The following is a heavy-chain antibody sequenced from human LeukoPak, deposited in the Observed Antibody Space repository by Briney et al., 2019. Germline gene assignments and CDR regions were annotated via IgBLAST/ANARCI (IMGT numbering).Heavy chain of an antibody. V-gene: IGHV3-30*03. J-gene: IGHJ4*02. CDR3: ARDNFWEQYYFDY. CDR1: GFTFSSYG. CDR2: ISYDGSDK. Sequence: PGGSLRLSCAASGFTFSSYGMHWVRQAPGKGLEWVAVISYDGSDKYYADSVKGRFTISRDNSKNTLYLQMNSLRAEDTAVYYCARDNFWEQYYFDYWGQGTLVTVSS. D-gene: IGHD1-26*01.